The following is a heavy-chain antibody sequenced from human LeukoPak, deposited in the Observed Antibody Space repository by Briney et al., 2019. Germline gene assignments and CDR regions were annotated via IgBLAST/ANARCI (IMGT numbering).Heavy chain of an antibody. D-gene: IGHD3-22*01. CDR2: ISYDGSNK. Sequence: GGSLRLSCAASGFTFTSYSMNWVRQAPGKGLEWVAVISYDGSNKYYADSVKGRFTISRDNSKNTLYLQMNSLRAEDTAVYYCARDNYDSSGYYYVHYFDYWGQGTLVTVSS. CDR3: ARDNYDSSGYYYVHYFDY. CDR1: GFTFTSYS. J-gene: IGHJ4*02. V-gene: IGHV3-30*03.